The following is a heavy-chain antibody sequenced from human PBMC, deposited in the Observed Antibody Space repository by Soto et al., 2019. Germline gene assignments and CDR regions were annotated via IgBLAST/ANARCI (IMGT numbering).Heavy chain of an antibody. J-gene: IGHJ6*02. Sequence: ASVKVSCKASGYTFTGYYMHWVRQAPGQGLEWMGWINPNSGGTNYAQKFQGWVTMTSDTSISTAYMELSRLRSDDTAVYYCARDVIVGATTAYYYYGMDVWGQGTTVTVSS. CDR2: INPNSGGT. CDR1: GYTFTGYY. CDR3: ARDVIVGATTAYYYYGMDV. V-gene: IGHV1-2*04. D-gene: IGHD1-26*01.